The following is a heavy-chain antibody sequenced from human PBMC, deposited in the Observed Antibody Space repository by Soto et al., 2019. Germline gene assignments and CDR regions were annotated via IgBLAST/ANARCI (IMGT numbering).Heavy chain of an antibody. D-gene: IGHD2-15*01. V-gene: IGHV4-61*01. CDR2: IYYSGST. Sequence: PSETLSLTCIVSGGSVSSGSYYWTWIRQPPGKGLEWIGYIYYSGSTNYNPSLKSRVTISADTSKNQFSLRMNSMIAADTAVYYCARADPDASVGYWGQGTLVTVSS. J-gene: IGHJ4*02. CDR3: ARADPDASVGY. CDR1: GGSVSSGSYY.